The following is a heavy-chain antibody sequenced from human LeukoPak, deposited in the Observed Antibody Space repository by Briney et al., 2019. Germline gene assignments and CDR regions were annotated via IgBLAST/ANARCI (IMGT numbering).Heavy chain of an antibody. J-gene: IGHJ4*02. Sequence: ASVTVSCKASGYTFTGYYMHWVRQAPGQGLEWMGWINPNSGGTNYAQKFQGRVTMTRDTSISTAYMELSRLRSDDTAVYYCAGSSGYLTQIDYWGRGTLVTVSS. CDR3: AGSSGYLTQIDY. V-gene: IGHV1-2*02. CDR1: GYTFTGYY. CDR2: INPNSGGT. D-gene: IGHD3-22*01.